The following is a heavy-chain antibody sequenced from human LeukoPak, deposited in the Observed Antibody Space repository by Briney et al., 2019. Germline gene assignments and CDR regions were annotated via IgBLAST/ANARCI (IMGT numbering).Heavy chain of an antibody. J-gene: IGHJ4*02. CDR3: ARIPLYFLEPFDY. V-gene: IGHV4-34*01. CDR2: ISHRGRT. CDR1: GGSVSGYY. Sequence: SSETLSLTCAVYGGSVSGYYWSWIRQPPGKGLEWIGEISHRGRTHYNPSLKGRVTMSVDTSKNQFALEVDSVTAADTAVYYCARIPLYFLEPFDYWGQGILATVSS. D-gene: IGHD3-3*01.